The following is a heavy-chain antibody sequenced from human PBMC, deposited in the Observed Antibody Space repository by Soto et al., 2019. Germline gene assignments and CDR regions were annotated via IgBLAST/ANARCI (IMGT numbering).Heavy chain of an antibody. V-gene: IGHV4-39*01. Sequence: TSETRSLACPVAGDCISRCSHHWGWTRQPPGKGLEWIASIYYSGNTYYNPSLKSRVTISVDTSKNQFSLKLSSVTAADTAIYYCTRLSPGATGDSWGQGTLVTVSS. CDR1: GDCISRCSHH. CDR3: TRLSPGATGDS. D-gene: IGHD1-26*01. CDR2: IYYSGNT. J-gene: IGHJ4*02.